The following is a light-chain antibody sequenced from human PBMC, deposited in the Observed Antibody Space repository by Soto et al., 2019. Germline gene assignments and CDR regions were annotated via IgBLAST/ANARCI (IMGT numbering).Light chain of an antibody. Sequence: EIVMTQSPATLSVSPGERVTLHCRASQSVTSNLAWYQHKPGQSPRLLIYRASARATGVPDRFSGSGSGTEFTLTISNLQSEDFAVYYCQQYNNWPPYTFGQGTKLEIK. CDR3: QQYNNWPPYT. V-gene: IGKV3-15*01. CDR2: RAS. CDR1: QSVTSN. J-gene: IGKJ2*01.